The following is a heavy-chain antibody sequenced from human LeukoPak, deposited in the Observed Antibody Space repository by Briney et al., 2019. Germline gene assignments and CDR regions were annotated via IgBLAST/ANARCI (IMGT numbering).Heavy chain of an antibody. Sequence: SVKVSCKASGFTFTSSAMQWVRQARGQRLEWIGWIVVGSGNTNYAQKFQGRVTITADKSTSTAYMELSSLRSEDTAVYYCARGGITMVRGVIDYWGQGTLVTVSS. J-gene: IGHJ4*02. D-gene: IGHD3-10*01. V-gene: IGHV1-58*02. CDR2: IVVGSGNT. CDR1: GFTFTSSA. CDR3: ARGGITMVRGVIDY.